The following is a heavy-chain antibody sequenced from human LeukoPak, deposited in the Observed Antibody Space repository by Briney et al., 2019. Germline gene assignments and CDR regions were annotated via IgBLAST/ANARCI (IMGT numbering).Heavy chain of an antibody. J-gene: IGHJ4*02. V-gene: IGHV3-53*01. Sequence: PGGSLRLSCAASGFTVSSNYMSWVRQAPGKGLEWVSVIYSGGSIYYADSVKGRFTISRDNAKNSLYLQMNSLRAEDTAVYYCARDFTLLVEMATMGTFDYWGQGTLVTVSS. D-gene: IGHD5-24*01. CDR2: IYSGGSI. CDR3: ARDFTLLVEMATMGTFDY. CDR1: GFTVSSNY.